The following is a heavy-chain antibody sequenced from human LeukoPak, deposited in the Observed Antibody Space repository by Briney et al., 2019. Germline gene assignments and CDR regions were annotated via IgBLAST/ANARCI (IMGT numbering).Heavy chain of an antibody. Sequence: ASVKVSCKASGYTFTSYGISWVRQAPGQGLEWMGWISAYNGNTNYAQKLQGRATMTTDTSTSTAYMELRSLRSDDTAVYYCARGAITIFGVVLGDYYYGMDVWGQGTTVTVSS. D-gene: IGHD3-3*01. J-gene: IGHJ6*02. V-gene: IGHV1-18*01. CDR1: GYTFTSYG. CDR3: ARGAITIFGVVLGDYYYGMDV. CDR2: ISAYNGNT.